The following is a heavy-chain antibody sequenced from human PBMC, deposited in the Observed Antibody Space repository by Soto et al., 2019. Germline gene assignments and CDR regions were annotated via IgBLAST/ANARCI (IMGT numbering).Heavy chain of an antibody. D-gene: IGHD2-2*01. CDR1: GFTFSSYW. Sequence: GGSLRLSCAASGFTFSSYWMSWVRQAPGKGLEWVSTLSGSGGSTYYADSVKGRFTISRDNSKNTLYLQMNSLRAEDTAVYYCAKDTVPVATPWFDPWGQGTLVTVSS. V-gene: IGHV3-23*01. J-gene: IGHJ5*02. CDR2: LSGSGGST. CDR3: AKDTVPVATPWFDP.